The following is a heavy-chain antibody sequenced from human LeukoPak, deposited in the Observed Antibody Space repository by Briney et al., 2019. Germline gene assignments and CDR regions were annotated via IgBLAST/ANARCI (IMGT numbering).Heavy chain of an antibody. CDR2: IKQDRSEK. J-gene: IGHJ6*03. CDR1: GFTFSNYW. D-gene: IGHD5-18*01. Sequence: GGSLRLSCAASGFTFSNYWMSWVRQAPGKGLEWVANIKQDRSEKYYVDSVKGRFTISRDNAKNTLYVQMNSLRAEDTAVYYCARVGYSYGYDPPNYYMDVWGKGTTVTISS. CDR3: ARVGYSYGYDPPNYYMDV. V-gene: IGHV3-7*01.